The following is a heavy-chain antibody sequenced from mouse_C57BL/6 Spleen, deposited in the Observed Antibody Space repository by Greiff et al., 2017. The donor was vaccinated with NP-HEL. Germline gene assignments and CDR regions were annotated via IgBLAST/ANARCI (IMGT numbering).Heavy chain of an antibody. CDR1: GYAFSSSW. D-gene: IGHD4-1*01. Sequence: VQVVESGPELVKPGASVKISCKASGYAFSSSWMNWVKQRPGKGLEWIGRIYPGDGDTNYNGKFKGKATLTADKSSSTAYMQLSSLTSEDSAVYFCARLRLTVWAMDYWGQGTSVTVSS. V-gene: IGHV1-82*01. CDR2: IYPGDGDT. CDR3: ARLRLTVWAMDY. J-gene: IGHJ4*01.